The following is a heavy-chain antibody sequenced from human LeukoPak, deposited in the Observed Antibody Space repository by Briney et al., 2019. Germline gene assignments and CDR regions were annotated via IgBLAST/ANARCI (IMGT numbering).Heavy chain of an antibody. D-gene: IGHD1-26*01. V-gene: IGHV5-51*01. J-gene: IGHJ5*02. CDR2: IYPGDSDT. Sequence: GESLKISCKGSGYSFTSYWIVWVRQMPGKGLEWMGIIYPGDSDTRYSPSFQGQVTLSADKSISTAYLQWSSLKAADTAMYYCARLVSGVGNWFDPWGQGTLVTVSS. CDR3: ARLVSGVGNWFDP. CDR1: GYSFTSYW.